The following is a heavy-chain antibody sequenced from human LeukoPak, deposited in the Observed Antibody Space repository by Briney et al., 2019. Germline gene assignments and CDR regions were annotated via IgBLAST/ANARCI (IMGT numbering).Heavy chain of an antibody. V-gene: IGHV3-30*18. D-gene: IGHD5-12*01. CDR3: AKDSGYDFDY. CDR2: ISYDGSNK. CDR1: GFTFSSYG. Sequence: GRSLRLSCAASGFTFSSYGMHWVRQAPGKGLEWVAVISYDGSNKYYADSVKGRFTIFRDNSKNTLYLQMNSLRAEDTAVYYCAKDSGYDFDYWGQGTLVTVSS. J-gene: IGHJ4*02.